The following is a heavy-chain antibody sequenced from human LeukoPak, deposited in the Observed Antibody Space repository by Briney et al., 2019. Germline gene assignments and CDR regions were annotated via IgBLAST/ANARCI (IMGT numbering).Heavy chain of an antibody. D-gene: IGHD1-26*01. CDR1: GFTFSSYA. J-gene: IGHJ4*02. V-gene: IGHV3-30-3*01. Sequence: PGGSLRLSCAASGFTFSSYAMHWVRQAPGKGLEWVAVISDDGSNKYYADSVKGRFTVSRDNSKNTLYLQMNSLRAEDTAVYYCARGRPGNYFDYWGQGTLVTVSS. CDR3: ARGRPGNYFDY. CDR2: ISDDGSNK.